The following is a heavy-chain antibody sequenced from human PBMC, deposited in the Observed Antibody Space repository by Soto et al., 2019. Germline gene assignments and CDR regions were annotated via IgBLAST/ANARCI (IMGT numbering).Heavy chain of an antibody. V-gene: IGHV3-9*01. CDR2: ISWNSGSI. J-gene: IGHJ4*02. CDR1: GFTFDDYA. D-gene: IGHD6-13*01. CDR3: AKGTGLAAAARG. Sequence: EVQLVESGGGLVQPGRSLRLSCAASGFTFDDYAMHWDRQAPGKGLEWVSGISWNSGSIGYADSVKGRFTISRDNAKNSLYLQMNSLRAEDTALYYCAKGTGLAAAARGWGQGTLVTVSS.